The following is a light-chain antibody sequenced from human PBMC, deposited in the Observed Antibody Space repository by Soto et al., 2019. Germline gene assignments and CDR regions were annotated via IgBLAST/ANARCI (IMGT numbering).Light chain of an antibody. CDR2: AAS. J-gene: IGKJ1*01. Sequence: DIQMTQSPSSLSASVGDRVTITCQASQGISSYLAWYQQKPGKAPKLLIYAASTLQSGVPSRFSGSGSGTEFTLTISSLQPEDFATYYCQQLNSYPPWTFRQGTKVEIK. CDR1: QGISSY. CDR3: QQLNSYPPWT. V-gene: IGKV1-9*01.